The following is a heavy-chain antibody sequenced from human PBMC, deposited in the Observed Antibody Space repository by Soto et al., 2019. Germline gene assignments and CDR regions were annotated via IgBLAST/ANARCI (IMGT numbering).Heavy chain of an antibody. CDR2: IYTSGST. CDR1: GGSMSTYY. D-gene: IGHD1-26*01. Sequence: PSETLSLTCTVSGGSMSTYYWSWIRQPAGKGLDWIGRIYTSGSTYYTPALKSRVTLSVDTSKNQFSLNLNSVTAADTAVYYCARGGIPPSGYGIAYAMDVWGQGTTVTVSS. J-gene: IGHJ6*02. V-gene: IGHV4-4*07. CDR3: ARGGIPPSGYGIAYAMDV.